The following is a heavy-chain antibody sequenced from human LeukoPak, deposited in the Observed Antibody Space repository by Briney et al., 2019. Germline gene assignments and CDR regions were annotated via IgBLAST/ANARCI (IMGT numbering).Heavy chain of an antibody. CDR2: ISYDGSNK. CDR3: AKDRYYYDSSGEYYFDY. V-gene: IGHV3-30*18. CDR1: GFTFSSYG. Sequence: GGSLRLSCAASGFTFSSYGMHWVRQAPGKGLEWVAVISYDGSNKYYADSVKGRFTISRDNSKNTLYLQMNSLRAEDTAVYYCAKDRYYYDSSGEYYFDYWGQGTLVTVSS. D-gene: IGHD3-22*01. J-gene: IGHJ4*02.